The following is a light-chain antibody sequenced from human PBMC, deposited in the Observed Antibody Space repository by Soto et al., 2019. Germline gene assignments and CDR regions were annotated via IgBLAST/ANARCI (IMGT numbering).Light chain of an antibody. CDR3: SSYTSSSTRV. CDR1: SSDIGAYDY. V-gene: IGLV2-14*03. CDR2: EVS. J-gene: IGLJ1*01. Sequence: QSVLTQPASVSGSPGQSIAISCTGASSDIGAYDYVSWYQQFPDKPPKLIIHEVSHRPSGVSDRFSGSKSVDTATLTISRLQAEDEADYYCSSYTSSSTRVFGTGNKVTVL.